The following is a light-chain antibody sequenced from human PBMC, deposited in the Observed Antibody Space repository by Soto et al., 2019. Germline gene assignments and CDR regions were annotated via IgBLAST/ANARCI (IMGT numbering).Light chain of an antibody. CDR3: QQYGSSSLT. J-gene: IGKJ4*01. V-gene: IGKV3-20*01. Sequence: EIVLTQSPGTLSLSPGERATLSCRASQSVSSSYLAWYQQKPGQAPRLLIYGTSARATGIPDRFSGSGSGTDLPLTISRLEPEDLPVYYCQQYGSSSLTFGGGTKVEIK. CDR1: QSVSSSY. CDR2: GTS.